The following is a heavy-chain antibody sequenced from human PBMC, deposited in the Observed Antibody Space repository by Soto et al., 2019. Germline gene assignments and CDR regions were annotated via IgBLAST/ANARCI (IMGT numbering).Heavy chain of an antibody. CDR2: IGASGVST. V-gene: IGHV3-23*01. Sequence: XESLTLTCAASGSTFSSYAMSWVRQAPGKGLEWVSVIGASGVSTYYADSVKGRFTISRDTSKNTLYLQMNSLRAEDTAVYYCAKGGQSYDYWGQGTLVTVSS. D-gene: IGHD3-10*01. J-gene: IGHJ4*02. CDR3: AKGGQSYDY. CDR1: GSTFSSYA.